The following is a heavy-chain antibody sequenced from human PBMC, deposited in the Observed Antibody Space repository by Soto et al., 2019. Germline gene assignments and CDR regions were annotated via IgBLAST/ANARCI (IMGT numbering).Heavy chain of an antibody. CDR1: GGSISTYY. J-gene: IGHJ6*02. D-gene: IGHD6-19*01. CDR3: ASPSSSRWDHGYGMDV. Sequence: SETLSLTCTVSGGSISTYYWSWIRQPPGKGLEWIGYIYYSGSTSYNPSLKSRVTISVDTSKNQFSLKLRSVTAADTAVYYGASPSSSRWDHGYGMDVWGQGTPVTVSS. V-gene: IGHV4-59*01. CDR2: IYYSGST.